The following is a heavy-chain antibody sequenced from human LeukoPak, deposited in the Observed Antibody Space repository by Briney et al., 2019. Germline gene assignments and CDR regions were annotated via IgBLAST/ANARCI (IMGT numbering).Heavy chain of an antibody. Sequence: PGGSVRLSCAPSGFTSITNYITWVPQPPGKGLDGASVIYSGGSTYYADSVKGRFTISRDNSKNTLYLQMNSLRAEDTAVYYCARERRYYDILTGPYGMDVWGQGTTVTVSS. CDR1: GFTSITNY. J-gene: IGHJ6*02. CDR2: IYSGGST. CDR3: ARERRYYDILTGPYGMDV. D-gene: IGHD3-9*01. V-gene: IGHV3-53*01.